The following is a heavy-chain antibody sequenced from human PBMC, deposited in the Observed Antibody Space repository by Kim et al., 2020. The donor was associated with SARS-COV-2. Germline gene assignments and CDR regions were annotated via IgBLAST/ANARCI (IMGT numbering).Heavy chain of an antibody. CDR3: ARTGYSSSWPRPYYYGMDV. J-gene: IGHJ6*02. D-gene: IGHD6-13*01. CDR2: IIPIFGTA. V-gene: IGHV1-69*13. Sequence: SVKVSCKASGGTFRSYAISWVRQAPGQGLEWMGGIIPIFGTANYAQKFQGRVTITADESTSTAYMELSSLRSEDTAVYYCARTGYSSSWPRPYYYGMDVWGQGTTVTVSS. CDR1: GGTFRSYA.